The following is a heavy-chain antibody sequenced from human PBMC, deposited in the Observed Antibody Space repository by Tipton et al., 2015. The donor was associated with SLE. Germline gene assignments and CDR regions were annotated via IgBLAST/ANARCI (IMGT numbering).Heavy chain of an antibody. V-gene: IGHV1-18*01. CDR2: ISAYNGNT. CDR3: ARMGVTSLIEDYYYYMDS. D-gene: IGHD2-21*01. CDR1: GYTFSKFA. Sequence: QSGPEVKKPGASVKVSCKASGYTFSKFATSWVRQAPGQGLEWLGWISAYNGNTNYAQKVQDRVTMPTDTPTNTANMELRSLRSDDTAIYYCARMGVTSLIEDYYYYMDSWGKGTTVTVSS. J-gene: IGHJ6*03.